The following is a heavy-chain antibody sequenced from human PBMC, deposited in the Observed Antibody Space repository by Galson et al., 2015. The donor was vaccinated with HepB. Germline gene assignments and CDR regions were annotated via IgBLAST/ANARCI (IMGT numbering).Heavy chain of an antibody. Sequence: SVKVSCKASGGTFSSYAISWVRQAPGQGLEWMGGIIPIFGTANYAQKFQGRVTITADESTSTAYMELSSLRSEDTAVYYCASAPRGYSGYVGAFDIWGQGTLVTVSS. D-gene: IGHD5-12*01. CDR2: IIPIFGTA. CDR3: ASAPRGYSGYVGAFDI. V-gene: IGHV1-69*13. CDR1: GGTFSSYA. J-gene: IGHJ3*02.